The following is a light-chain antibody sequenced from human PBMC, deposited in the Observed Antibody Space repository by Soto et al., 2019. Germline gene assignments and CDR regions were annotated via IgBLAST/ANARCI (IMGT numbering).Light chain of an antibody. Sequence: QSVLTQPASVSGSPGQSITISCTGTSSDVGGYNYVSWYQQHPGKAPKLLIYEVSNRPSGVSSRFSGSKSANTASLTISGLQAEDEADYYCSSYTSTSTRVVFGGGTKVTVL. CDR3: SSYTSTSTRVV. V-gene: IGLV2-14*01. CDR2: EVS. CDR1: SSDVGGYNY. J-gene: IGLJ2*01.